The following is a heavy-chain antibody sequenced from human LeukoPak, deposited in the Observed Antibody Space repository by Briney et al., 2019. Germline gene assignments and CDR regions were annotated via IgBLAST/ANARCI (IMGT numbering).Heavy chain of an antibody. V-gene: IGHV3-33*01. CDR3: ASGRLNYFYAMDI. CDR1: GFTFSRNG. CDR2: ICYDGSKK. J-gene: IGHJ6*02. Sequence: GLSVRLSCAASGFTFSRNGMHWVRQAPGKGLEWVAVICYDGSKKYYADSVKGRFTISRDNSKNTLYLQMNSPRAEDTAVYYCASGRLNYFYAMDIWGQGTTVTV.